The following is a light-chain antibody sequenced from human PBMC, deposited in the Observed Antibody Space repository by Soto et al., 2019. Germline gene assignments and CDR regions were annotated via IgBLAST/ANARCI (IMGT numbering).Light chain of an antibody. CDR3: QQYNNWPPWT. CDR1: QSVSSN. CDR2: GAS. Sequence: EIVMPQSPATLSVSPGERATLSCRASQSVSSNLAWYQQKPGQAPRLLIYGASTRATGIPARFSGSGAGTEFTLTISSLQSEDFAVYSCQQYNNWPPWTFGQGTKVEIK. J-gene: IGKJ1*01. V-gene: IGKV3-15*01.